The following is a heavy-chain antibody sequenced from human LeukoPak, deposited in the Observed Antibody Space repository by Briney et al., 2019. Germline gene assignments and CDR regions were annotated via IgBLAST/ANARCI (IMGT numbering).Heavy chain of an antibody. CDR2: SSAYNGNT. D-gene: IGHD6-6*01. CDR1: GYTVTSYG. V-gene: IGHV1-18*01. Sequence: GASVKVSCKASGYTVTSYGISWGRQAPGQGLEWMGWSSAYNGNTNYAQKLQGRVTMTTDTSTSTAYMELRSLRSDATAVYSCARGSGSSNYYYYYYLDVWGKGTTVTVSS. CDR3: ARGSGSSNYYYYYYLDV. J-gene: IGHJ6*03.